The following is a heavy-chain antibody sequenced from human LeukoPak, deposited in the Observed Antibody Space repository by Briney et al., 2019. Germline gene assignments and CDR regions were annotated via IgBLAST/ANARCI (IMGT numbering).Heavy chain of an antibody. CDR3: ARGHVYCSSTSCSLSWFDP. Sequence: GASVKVSCKASGYTFTSYYMHWVRQAPGQGLEWMGIINPSGGSTSYARKFQGRVTMTRDTSTSTVYMELSSLRSEDTAVYYCARGHVYCSSTSCSLSWFDPWGQGTQVTVCS. D-gene: IGHD2-2*01. J-gene: IGHJ5*02. V-gene: IGHV1-46*01. CDR2: INPSGGST. CDR1: GYTFTSYY.